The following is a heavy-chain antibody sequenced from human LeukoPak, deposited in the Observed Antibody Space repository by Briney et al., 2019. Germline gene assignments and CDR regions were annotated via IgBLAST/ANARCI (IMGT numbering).Heavy chain of an antibody. J-gene: IGHJ4*02. CDR2: ISGSSSNT. V-gene: IGHV3-11*03. D-gene: IGHD2-15*01. Sequence: GGSLRLSCAASGFTFSDFYMSWIRQAPGKGLESVSYISGSSSNTNYADSVKGRFTISRDNAKNSLYLQMNSLRPEDTAMYYCTRHPAEGDYWGQGTLVTVSS. CDR3: TRHPAEGDY. CDR1: GFTFSDFY.